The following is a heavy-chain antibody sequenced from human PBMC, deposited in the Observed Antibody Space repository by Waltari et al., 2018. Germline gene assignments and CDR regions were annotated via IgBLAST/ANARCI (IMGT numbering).Heavy chain of an antibody. CDR1: GGSFSGYY. J-gene: IGHJ4*02. V-gene: IGHV4-34*01. D-gene: IGHD3-22*01. CDR3: ARRGYYDSSGLDY. Sequence: QVQLQQWGAGLLKPSETLSLTCAVYGGSFSGYYWSWIRQPPGKGLEWIGEINHSGITNYNPSLMSRFTRSVDTSKNQFSLKLSSVTAADTAVYYCARRGYYDSSGLDYWGQGTLVTVSS. CDR2: INHSGIT.